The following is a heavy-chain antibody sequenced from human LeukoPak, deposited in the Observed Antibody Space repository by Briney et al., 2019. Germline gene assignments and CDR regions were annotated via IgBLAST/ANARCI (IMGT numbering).Heavy chain of an antibody. CDR3: ARAYCSGGSCYSGYYYYGMDV. D-gene: IGHD2-15*01. CDR2: MNPNSGNT. Sequence: ASVKVSCKASGYTFTSYDINWVRQATGQGLEWMGWMNPNSGNTGYAQKFQGRVTMTRNTSISTAYMELSSLRSEDTAVYYCARAYCSGGSCYSGYYYYGMDVWGQGTTVTASS. J-gene: IGHJ6*02. CDR1: GYTFTSYD. V-gene: IGHV1-8*01.